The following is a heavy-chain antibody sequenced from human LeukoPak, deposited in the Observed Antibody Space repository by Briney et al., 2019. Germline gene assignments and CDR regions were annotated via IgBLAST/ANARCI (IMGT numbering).Heavy chain of an antibody. J-gene: IGHJ4*02. CDR2: ISGSGGST. V-gene: IGHV3-23*01. CDR1: GFTFSRYA. CDR3: ARGGTVTTFDY. Sequence: GGSLRLSCAASGFTFSRYAMSWVRQAPGKGLEWVSAISGSGGSTYYADSVKGRFTISRDNSKNTLYLQMSSLRADDTAFYYCARGGTVTTFDYWGQGTLVTVSS. D-gene: IGHD4-11*01.